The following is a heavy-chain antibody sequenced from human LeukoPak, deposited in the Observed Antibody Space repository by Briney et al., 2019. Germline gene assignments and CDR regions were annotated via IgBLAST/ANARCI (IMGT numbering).Heavy chain of an antibody. CDR3: AGDPPYYDFWSGYRSYYYGMDV. D-gene: IGHD3-3*01. V-gene: IGHV3-30*04. CDR1: GFTFSSYA. Sequence: GRSLRLSCAASGFTFSSYAMHWVRQAPGKGLEWVAVISYDGSNKYYADSVKGRFTISRDNSKNTLYLQMNSLRAEDTAVYYCAGDPPYYDFWSGYRSYYYGMDVWGQGTTVTVSS. J-gene: IGHJ6*02. CDR2: ISYDGSNK.